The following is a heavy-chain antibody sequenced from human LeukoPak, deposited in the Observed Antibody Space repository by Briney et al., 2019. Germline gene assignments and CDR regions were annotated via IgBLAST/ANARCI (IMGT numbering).Heavy chain of an antibody. D-gene: IGHD3-10*01. CDR1: GFTFNNNC. V-gene: IGHV3-74*01. Sequence: GGSLRLSCVASGFTFNNNCMHWVRQAPGKGLVWVSRINNDGSTTSYADSVKGRFTISRDNAKNTLYLQMNNLRAEDTAVYYCARDLSFGAPYNWFDPWGQGTLVTVSS. CDR2: INNDGSTT. CDR3: ARDLSFGAPYNWFDP. J-gene: IGHJ5*02.